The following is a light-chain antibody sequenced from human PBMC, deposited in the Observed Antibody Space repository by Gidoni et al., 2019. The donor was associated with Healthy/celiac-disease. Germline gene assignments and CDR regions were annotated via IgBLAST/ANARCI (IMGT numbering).Light chain of an antibody. V-gene: IGLV2-14*03. CDR1: SSDVGGYNY. CDR3: SSYTSSSTYV. Sequence: QAALTQPASVYGSPGQAITISCTGTSSDVGGYNYVSWYQQHPCKAPKLMLYDVSNRPSGVSTRFSGSKSGNTASLTTSGLQAEDDADSSCSSYTSSSTYVFGTGTKVTVL. J-gene: IGLJ1*01. CDR2: DVS.